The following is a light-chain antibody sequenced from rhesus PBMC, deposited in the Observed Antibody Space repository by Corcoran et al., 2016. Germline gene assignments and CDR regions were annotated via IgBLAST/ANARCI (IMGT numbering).Light chain of an antibody. V-gene: IGKV2S15*01. CDR3: MQGIQRPLT. J-gene: IGKJ4*01. CDR1: LSLLHSDGKTY. CDR2: EVS. Sequence: DIVMTQTPLSLPVTPGEPASISCRSSLSLLHSDGKTYLYWYLQKPGKSPQLLFYEVSNLASGVPDRFSGSGAGTDCTRKISGGEAEDVGVYYCMQGIQRPLTFGGGTKVELK.